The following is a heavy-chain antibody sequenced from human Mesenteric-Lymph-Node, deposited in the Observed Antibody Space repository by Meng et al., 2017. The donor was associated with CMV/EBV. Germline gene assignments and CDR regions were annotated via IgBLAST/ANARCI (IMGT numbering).Heavy chain of an antibody. V-gene: IGHV3-23*01. CDR1: GFTFSNYA. J-gene: IGHJ4*02. CDR2: ITGSGGNT. CDR3: ARDLHHNSSGYDY. D-gene: IGHD3-22*01. Sequence: GESLKISCAASGFTFSNYAMSWVRQAPGKGLEWVSAITGSGGNTYYADSVKGRFTISRDSSKNTLYLQMNSLRAEDTAVYYCARDLHHNSSGYDYWGQGTLVTVSS.